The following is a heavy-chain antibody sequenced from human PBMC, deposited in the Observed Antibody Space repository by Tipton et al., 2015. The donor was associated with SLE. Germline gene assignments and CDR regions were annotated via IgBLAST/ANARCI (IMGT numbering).Heavy chain of an antibody. V-gene: IGHV3-30*04. CDR1: GFTFSSYA. CDR3: AKDPGPTVPTI. J-gene: IGHJ4*02. D-gene: IGHD5-12*01. CDR2: ISYDGSNK. Sequence: SLRLSCAASGFTFSSYALHWVRQAPGKGLEWVAVISYDGSNKNYADSVKGRFTISRDSSKSTLYLQMNSLGVEDTAVYYCAKDPGPTVPTIWGQGTLVTVSS.